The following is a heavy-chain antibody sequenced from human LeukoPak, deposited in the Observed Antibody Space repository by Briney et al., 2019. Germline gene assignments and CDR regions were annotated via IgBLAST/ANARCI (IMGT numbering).Heavy chain of an antibody. V-gene: IGHV4-34*01. Sequence: PSETLSLTCAVDGGSFSGYYWSWIRQPPGKGLEWIGEINHSGSTNYNPSLKSRVTISVDTSKNQFSLKLSSVTAADTAVYYCARGLRYYDSSGYYDYWGQGTLVTVSS. CDR1: GGSFSGYY. D-gene: IGHD3-22*01. CDR2: INHSGST. CDR3: ARGLRYYDSSGYYDY. J-gene: IGHJ4*02.